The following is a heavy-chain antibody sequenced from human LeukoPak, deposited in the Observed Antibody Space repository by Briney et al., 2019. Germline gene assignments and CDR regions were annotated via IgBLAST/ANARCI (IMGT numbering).Heavy chain of an antibody. J-gene: IGHJ4*02. Sequence: GGSLRLSCAASGVSFSRHAMSWVRQAPGKGLEWVSGITGSGGSTYYAESVKGRFTISRDNSKNTLYLQMNSPRVEDTAVYFCATRPASETYFAVFDYWGQGTLVTVSS. V-gene: IGHV3-23*01. CDR1: GVSFSRHA. CDR2: ITGSGGST. D-gene: IGHD1-26*01. CDR3: ATRPASETYFAVFDY.